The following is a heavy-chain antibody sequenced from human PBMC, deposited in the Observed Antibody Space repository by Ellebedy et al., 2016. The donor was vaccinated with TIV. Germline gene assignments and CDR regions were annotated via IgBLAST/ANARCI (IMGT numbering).Heavy chain of an antibody. Sequence: GESLKISCAASGFTFSDYYMSWIRQAPGKGLEWVSYISSSGSTIYYADSVKGRFTISRDNAKNSLYLQMDSLRAEDMALYYCAKDRGAGTFRAIDYWGQGTLVTVSS. CDR2: ISSSGSTI. V-gene: IGHV3-11*01. CDR3: AKDRGAGTFRAIDY. J-gene: IGHJ4*02. CDR1: GFTFSDYY. D-gene: IGHD6-19*01.